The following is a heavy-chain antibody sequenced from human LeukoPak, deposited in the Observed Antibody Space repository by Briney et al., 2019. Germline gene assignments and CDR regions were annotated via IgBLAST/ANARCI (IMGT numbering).Heavy chain of an antibody. CDR1: GFTFNRYA. CDR3: AKDLPAAYFDY. CDR2: ISSDGNDQ. Sequence: SGGSLRLSCAASGFTFNRYAIHWVRQAPGKGLEWVTVISSDGNDQHYADSVKGRFTISRDNSKNTVFLQMNSLRAEDTAVYHCAKDLPAAYFDYWGQGTLVTVSS. J-gene: IGHJ4*02. V-gene: IGHV3-30-3*02. D-gene: IGHD2-2*01.